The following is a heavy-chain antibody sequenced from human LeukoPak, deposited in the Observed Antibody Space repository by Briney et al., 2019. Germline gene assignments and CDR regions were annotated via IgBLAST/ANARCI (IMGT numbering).Heavy chain of an antibody. CDR1: GDSVSSYY. D-gene: IGHD5-12*01. CDR3: TGESYRTSFLFDL. Sequence: SETLSLTCTVSGDSVSSYYWSWIRQPAGNRLEWIGRISTSGSARYNPSLKSRVTLSIDTSKNQISLNVKSVTAADTAVYYCTGESYRTSFLFDLWGQGTPVTVSS. CDR2: ISTSGSA. J-gene: IGHJ4*02. V-gene: IGHV4-4*07.